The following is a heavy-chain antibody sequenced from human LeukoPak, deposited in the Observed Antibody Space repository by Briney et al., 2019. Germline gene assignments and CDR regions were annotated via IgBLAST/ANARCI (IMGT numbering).Heavy chain of an antibody. D-gene: IGHD5-12*01. CDR2: ISSSSSYI. CDR1: GFTFGSYG. CDR3: AWSSGYDLGGIDY. V-gene: IGHV3-21*01. Sequence: GGSLRLSCAASGFTFGSYGMNWVRQAPGKGLEWVSSISSSSSYIYYADSVKGRFTISRDNAKNSLYLQMNSLRAEDTAVYYCAWSSGYDLGGIDYWGQGTLVTVSS. J-gene: IGHJ4*02.